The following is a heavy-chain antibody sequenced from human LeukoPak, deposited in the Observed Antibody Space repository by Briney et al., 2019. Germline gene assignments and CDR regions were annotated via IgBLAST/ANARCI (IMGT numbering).Heavy chain of an antibody. Sequence: GGSLRLSCAASGFTFSDYYMSWIRQAPGKGLEWVSYTSSSSSYTNYADSVKGRFTISRDNAKNSLYLQTNSLRAEDTAVYYCARGYYPILYYFDYWGQGTLVTVSS. V-gene: IGHV3-11*06. CDR2: TSSSSSYT. CDR3: ARGYYPILYYFDY. D-gene: IGHD3-10*01. CDR1: GFTFSDYY. J-gene: IGHJ4*02.